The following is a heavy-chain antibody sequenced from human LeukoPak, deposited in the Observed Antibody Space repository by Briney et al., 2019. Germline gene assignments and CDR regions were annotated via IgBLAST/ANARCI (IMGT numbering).Heavy chain of an antibody. D-gene: IGHD3-22*01. CDR2: IWYDGSNK. CDR1: GFTFSSYG. J-gene: IGHJ3*02. V-gene: IGHV3-33*01. Sequence: PGGSLRLSCAASGFTFSSYGMHWVRQAPGKGLEWVAVIWYDGSNKYYADSVKGRFTISRDNSKNTLYLQMNSLRAEDTAVYYCTTDGNYYDSSGFWVGAFDIWGQGTMVTVSP. CDR3: TTDGNYYDSSGFWVGAFDI.